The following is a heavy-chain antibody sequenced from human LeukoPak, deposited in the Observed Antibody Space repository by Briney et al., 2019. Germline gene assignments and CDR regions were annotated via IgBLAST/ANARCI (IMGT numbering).Heavy chain of an antibody. V-gene: IGHV3-23*01. CDR2: ITANGGNT. D-gene: IGHD6-19*01. CDR3: AKFSSGWFEDY. CDR1: GFTFSNYA. Sequence: GGSLRLSCAASGFTFSNYAMTWVRQAPGKGLEWVSAITANGGNTFYADSVKGRFTISRDNSRYTLSLRMDSLRAEDTAVYYCAKFSSGWFEDYWGQGTLVTVSS. J-gene: IGHJ4*02.